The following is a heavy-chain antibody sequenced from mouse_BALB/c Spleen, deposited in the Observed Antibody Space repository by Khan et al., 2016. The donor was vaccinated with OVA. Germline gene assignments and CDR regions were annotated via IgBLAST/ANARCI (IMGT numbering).Heavy chain of an antibody. J-gene: IGHJ3*01. CDR2: ISSGGDNT. Sequence: EVELVESGGGLVKPGGSLKLSCAASGFTFSSFSMSWVRQTPEKRLEWVATISSGGDNTFYSDSVKGRCTISRDNAKNNLSLQMSSLRSDDTALYYFARSNYGTFAYWGQGTLVTVSA. D-gene: IGHD2-1*01. CDR3: ARSNYGTFAY. CDR1: GFTFSSFS. V-gene: IGHV5-9*03.